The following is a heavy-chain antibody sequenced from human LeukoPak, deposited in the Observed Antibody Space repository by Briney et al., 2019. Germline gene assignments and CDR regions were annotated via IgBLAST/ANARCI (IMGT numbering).Heavy chain of an antibody. Sequence: PSETLSLTCTVSGGSISSGGYYWSWIRQHPGKGLEWIGYIYYSGSTYHNPSLKSRVTISVDTSKNQFSLKLSSVTAADTAVHYCARAHVWDHNFDYWGQGTLVTVSS. CDR2: IYYSGST. J-gene: IGHJ4*02. V-gene: IGHV4-31*03. CDR3: ARAHVWDHNFDY. CDR1: GGSISSGGYY. D-gene: IGHD1-26*01.